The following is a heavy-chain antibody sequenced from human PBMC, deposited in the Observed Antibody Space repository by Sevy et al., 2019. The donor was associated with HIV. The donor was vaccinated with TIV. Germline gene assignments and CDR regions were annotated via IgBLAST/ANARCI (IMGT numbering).Heavy chain of an antibody. Sequence: KAGGSLRLSCAASGFTFSSFAMSWVRHIPGKGLEWVSTINGRGGSAYYADYVKGRFTLSRDNSNNTVFLQMNRLRDEDTAVYYCARPTPRIAPSSAAFFDYWGQGTLVTVSS. J-gene: IGHJ4*02. CDR1: GFTFSSFA. CDR2: INGRGGSA. D-gene: IGHD1-26*01. CDR3: ARPTPRIAPSSAAFFDY. V-gene: IGHV3-23*01.